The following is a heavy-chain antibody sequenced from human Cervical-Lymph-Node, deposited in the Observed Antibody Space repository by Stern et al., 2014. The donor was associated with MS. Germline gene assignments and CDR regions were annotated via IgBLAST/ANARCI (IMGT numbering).Heavy chain of an antibody. D-gene: IGHD7-27*01. Sequence: VQLVESGAELKKPGASVRLSCKASGYIFTSYDINWVRQAPGQGLEWMGWMNHDSGDTRFAQRVRGRVDKPRDLSPSTDCMALTSLTSEYTAVYYCTRAWGHWGQGTQVTVSS. CDR3: TRAWGH. J-gene: IGHJ1*01. V-gene: IGHV1-8*01. CDR1: GYIFTSYD. CDR2: MNHDSGDT.